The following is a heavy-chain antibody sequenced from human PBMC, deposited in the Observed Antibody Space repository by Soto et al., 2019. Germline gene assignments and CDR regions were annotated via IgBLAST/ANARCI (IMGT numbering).Heavy chain of an antibody. CDR1: GGSISSSSYY. CDR3: ARLAAVAGTTQFDY. D-gene: IGHD6-19*01. CDR2: IYYSGST. V-gene: IGHV4-39*01. Sequence: SETLSLTCTVSGGSISSSSYYWGWIRQPPGKGLEWIGSIYYSGSTYYNPSLKSRVTISVDTSKNQFSLKLSSVTAADTAVYYCARLAAVAGTTQFDYWGQGTLVTVSS. J-gene: IGHJ4*02.